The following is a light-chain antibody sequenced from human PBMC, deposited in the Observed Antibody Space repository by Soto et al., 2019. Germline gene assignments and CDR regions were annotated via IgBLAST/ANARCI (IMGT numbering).Light chain of an antibody. Sequence: IRMTQSPSSLSASVGDRVTISCRASQGIGNDLAWYQQKPGKAPRLLIFAASNLQSGVPSRFSGSGSGTEFTLTITSLQPDDFATYYCQQYNSYPWTFGQGTKVDIK. J-gene: IGKJ1*01. CDR1: QGIGND. CDR2: AAS. CDR3: QQYNSYPWT. V-gene: IGKV1-17*01.